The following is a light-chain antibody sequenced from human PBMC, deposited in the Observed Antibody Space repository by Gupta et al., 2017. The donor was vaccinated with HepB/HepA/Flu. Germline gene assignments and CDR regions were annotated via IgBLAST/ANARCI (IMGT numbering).Light chain of an antibody. V-gene: IGKV1-5*03. Sequence: DIQMTHSPSTLSASVGDRVTITCRASQSISSWLAWYQQKPGKAPKLLIYKASSLDSGVPSRFSGSGSGTDFTLTISILQPDDFANYYCQQYNSYSLTFGGGTKVEIK. J-gene: IGKJ4*01. CDR3: QQYNSYSLT. CDR1: QSISSW. CDR2: KAS.